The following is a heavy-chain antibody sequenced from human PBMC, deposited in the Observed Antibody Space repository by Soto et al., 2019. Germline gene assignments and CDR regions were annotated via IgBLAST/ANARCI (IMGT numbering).Heavy chain of an antibody. V-gene: IGHV3-11*06. CDR2: SDGSSAYT. CDR1: GFTFSDYY. CDR3: ATGVGNYYGMDV. D-gene: IGHD1-26*01. Sequence: QVQLVESGGGLVKPGGSLRLSCAASGFTFSDYYMNWIRQAPGKGLEWLSYSDGSSAYTNYADSVKRRFTISRDNAKNSPLLQLAGLRDDDTAVYYCATGVGNYYGMDVWGQGTTVTGSS. J-gene: IGHJ6*02.